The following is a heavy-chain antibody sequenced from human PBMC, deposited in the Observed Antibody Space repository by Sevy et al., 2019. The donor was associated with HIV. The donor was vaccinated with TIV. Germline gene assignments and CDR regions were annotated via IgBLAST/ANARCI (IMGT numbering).Heavy chain of an antibody. CDR3: ACGAYYYEIINHQLYYYYGIDV. J-gene: IGHJ6*02. CDR1: GESFSNYY. Sequence: SETLSLTCTVYGESFSNYYWSWIRQPPGKGLEWIGEINQSGSTNYNPSLKSRFTISVYTFKKHFTLRLNFLTAADTVVYYCACGAYYYEIINHQLYYYYGIDVCGQGTTVTVSS. V-gene: IGHV4-34*01. D-gene: IGHD3-22*01. CDR2: INQSGST.